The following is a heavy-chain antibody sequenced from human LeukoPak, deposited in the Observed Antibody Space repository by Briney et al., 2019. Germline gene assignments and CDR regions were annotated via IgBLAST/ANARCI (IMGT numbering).Heavy chain of an antibody. V-gene: IGHV4-59*01. CDR3: ARDYAFDI. Sequence: SETLSLTCTVSGDSLSSYYWSWIRQPPGKGLEWIGYIYYIGSTNYNPSLKSRVTISVDTFKNQFSLKLSSVTAADTAVYYCARDYAFDIWGQGTMVTVSS. CDR1: GDSLSSYY. J-gene: IGHJ3*02. CDR2: IYYIGST.